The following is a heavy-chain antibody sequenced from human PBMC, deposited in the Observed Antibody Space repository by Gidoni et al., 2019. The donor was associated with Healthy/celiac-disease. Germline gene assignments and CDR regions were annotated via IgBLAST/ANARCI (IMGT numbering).Heavy chain of an antibody. J-gene: IGHJ4*02. V-gene: IGHV3-30*18. D-gene: IGHD5-12*01. CDR3: AKDDGYNSYYFDY. Sequence: QVQLVESGGGVVQPGRSLRLSCAASGFTFSSYGMHWVRQAPGKGLEWVAVISYDGSNKYYADSVKGRFTISRDNSKNTLYLQMNSLRAEDTAVYYCAKDDGYNSYYFDYWGQGTLVTVSS. CDR1: GFTFSSYG. CDR2: ISYDGSNK.